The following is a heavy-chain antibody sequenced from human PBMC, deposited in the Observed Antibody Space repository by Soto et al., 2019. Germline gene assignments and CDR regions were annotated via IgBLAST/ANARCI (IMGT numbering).Heavy chain of an antibody. D-gene: IGHD3-16*01. V-gene: IGHV1-3*01. Sequence: QVQLVQSGAEVKKPGASVKVSCKASGYTFTSYAMHWVRQAPGQRLEWMGWINAGNGNTKYSQKFQGRVTITRDTSASTAYMGLSSLRSEDTAVYYCASLDAEGDGWFDPWGQGTLVTVSS. CDR1: GYTFTSYA. CDR2: INAGNGNT. J-gene: IGHJ5*02. CDR3: ASLDAEGDGWFDP.